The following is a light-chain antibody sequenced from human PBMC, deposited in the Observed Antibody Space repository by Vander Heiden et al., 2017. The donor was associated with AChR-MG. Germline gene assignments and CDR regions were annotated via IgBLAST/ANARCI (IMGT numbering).Light chain of an antibody. CDR3: QHSGT. J-gene: IGKJ1*01. CDR2: KAS. V-gene: IGKV1-5*03. CDR1: QSISDW. Sequence: DIQMTQSPSTLSASVGDRVTITCRASQSISDWLAWYQQKPGKAPKLLIYKASSLESGVPSRFSGSGSGTEFTLTISSLQPDDSATYYCQHSGTFGQGTKVEIK.